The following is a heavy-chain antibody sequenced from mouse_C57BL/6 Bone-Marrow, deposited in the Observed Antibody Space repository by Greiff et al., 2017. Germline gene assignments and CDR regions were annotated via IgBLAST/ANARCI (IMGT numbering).Heavy chain of an antibody. CDR2: IGSGGDDI. CDR3: TRSALFAY. D-gene: IGHD6-1*01. Sequence: DVQLVESGAGLVKPGGSLKLSCAASGFTFSSYAMSWVRQTPEKRLEWVAYIGSGGDDIYYADTVKGRFTISIDNARNTLYLQMSSLKSEDTAMYYCTRSALFAYWGQGTLVTVSA. J-gene: IGHJ3*01. CDR1: GFTFSSYA. V-gene: IGHV5-9-1*02.